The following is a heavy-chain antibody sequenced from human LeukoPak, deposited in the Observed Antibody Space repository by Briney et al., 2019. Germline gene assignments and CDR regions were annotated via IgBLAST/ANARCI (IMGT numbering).Heavy chain of an antibody. Sequence: GGSLRLSCVASAFTFSNYWMDWVRQGPGKGLVWVSRIISDGSSATYADYVKGRFTVSRDNTKNTMYLQMNSLRAEDTAVYYCVRDSYYQPDYWGQGTLVTVSS. CDR1: AFTFSNYW. CDR3: VRDSYYQPDY. V-gene: IGHV3-74*01. J-gene: IGHJ4*02. CDR2: IISDGSSA. D-gene: IGHD3-10*01.